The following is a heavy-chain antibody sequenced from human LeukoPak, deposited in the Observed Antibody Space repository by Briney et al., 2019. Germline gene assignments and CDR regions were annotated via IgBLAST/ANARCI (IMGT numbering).Heavy chain of an antibody. CDR3: ASYSICGSGSYYPP. J-gene: IGHJ5*02. Sequence: ASVKVSCKASGYTFTGYYMHWVRQAPGQGLEWMGWINPNSGGTNYAQKFQGRVTMTRDTSISTAYMELSRLRSDDTAVYYCASYSICGSGSYYPPWGQGTLVTVSS. D-gene: IGHD3-10*01. CDR1: GYTFTGYY. CDR2: INPNSGGT. V-gene: IGHV1-2*02.